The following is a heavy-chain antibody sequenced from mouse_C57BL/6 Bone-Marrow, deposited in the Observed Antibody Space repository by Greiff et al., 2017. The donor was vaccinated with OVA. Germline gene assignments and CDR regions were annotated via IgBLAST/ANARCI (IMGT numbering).Heavy chain of an antibody. J-gene: IGHJ1*03. CDR3: AGWLLWYFDV. CDR1: GYTFTSYW. D-gene: IGHD2-3*01. V-gene: IGHV1-50*01. Sequence: QVQLQQPGAELVKPGASVKLSCKASGYTFTSYWMQWVIQRPGQGLEWIGEIDPSDSYTNYNQKFKGKATLTVDTSSSTAYMQLSSLTSEDSAVYYCAGWLLWYFDVWGTGTTVTVSS. CDR2: IDPSDSYT.